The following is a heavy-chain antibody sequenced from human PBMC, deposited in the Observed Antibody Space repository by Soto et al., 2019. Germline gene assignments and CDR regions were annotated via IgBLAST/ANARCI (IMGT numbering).Heavy chain of an antibody. CDR3: ARVPDY. V-gene: IGHV4-39*07. CDR1: CGSVSSNSYS. CDR2: IYSTESX. Sequence: SETLSLTCTVSCGSVSSNSYSWGWIRQSPGKWLEWIGIIYSTESXXYHPSLLXXVTISAETSMXEFSLXLISVTAADTAVYYCARVPDYWRQGILVTVSS. D-gene: IGHD2-2*01. J-gene: IGHJ4*02.